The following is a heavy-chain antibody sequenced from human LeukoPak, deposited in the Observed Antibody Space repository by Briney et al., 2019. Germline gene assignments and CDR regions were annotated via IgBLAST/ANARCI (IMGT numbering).Heavy chain of an antibody. J-gene: IGHJ4*02. CDR3: AKGGSLGQYYFHY. D-gene: IGHD1-26*01. Sequence: GGSLRLSCAASGFTFSSYAMHWVRQAPGKGLEWVAFRRYDGSNTYYADSVKGRFTISRDNSKNTLYLQMNSLRPEDTAVYYCAKGGSLGQYYFHYWGQGTLVTVSS. V-gene: IGHV3-30*02. CDR1: GFTFSSYA. CDR2: RRYDGSNT.